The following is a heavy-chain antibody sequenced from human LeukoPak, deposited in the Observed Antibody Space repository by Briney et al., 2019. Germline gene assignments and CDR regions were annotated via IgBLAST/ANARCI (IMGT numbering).Heavy chain of an antibody. CDR2: IYKSGST. Sequence: SETLSLTCTVSGGSISGNAWSWIRQTPEKGLEWIGYIYKSGSTKYNPSLKGRVTISPDTSKNQFSLRLTSVTAADTAVYYCARVPNYYGSGSFDYWGQGILVTVSS. D-gene: IGHD3-10*01. J-gene: IGHJ4*02. CDR3: ARVPNYYGSGSFDY. CDR1: GGSISGNA. V-gene: IGHV4-59*01.